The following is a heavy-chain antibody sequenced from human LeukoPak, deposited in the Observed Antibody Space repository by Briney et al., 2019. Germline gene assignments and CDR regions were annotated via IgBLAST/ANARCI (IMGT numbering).Heavy chain of an antibody. D-gene: IGHD2-2*01. V-gene: IGHV4-39*07. J-gene: IGHJ6*02. CDR3: ASSLVIVVVPAARALYYYYGMDV. CDR1: GDSIKSHTYF. Sequence: SETLSLTCGVPGDSIKSHTYFWGWIRQSPGKGLEWIGTTYYSGSSYYNPALKSRVTISVDKSKNQFSLKLSSVTAADTAVYYCASSLVIVVVPAARALYYYYGMDVWGQGTTVTVSS. CDR2: TYYSGSS.